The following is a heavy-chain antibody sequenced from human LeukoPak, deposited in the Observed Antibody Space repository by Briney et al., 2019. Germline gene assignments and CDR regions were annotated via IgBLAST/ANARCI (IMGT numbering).Heavy chain of an antibody. Sequence: GGSLRLSCAASGFTFSSYAMHWVRQAPGKGLEWVAVISYDGSNKYYADSVKGRFTISRDNSKNTLYLQMNSLRAEDTAVYYCARDGGGSLHGMDVWGQGTTVTVSS. CDR2: ISYDGSNK. J-gene: IGHJ6*02. D-gene: IGHD2-15*01. CDR1: GFTFSSYA. CDR3: ARDGGGSLHGMDV. V-gene: IGHV3-30-3*01.